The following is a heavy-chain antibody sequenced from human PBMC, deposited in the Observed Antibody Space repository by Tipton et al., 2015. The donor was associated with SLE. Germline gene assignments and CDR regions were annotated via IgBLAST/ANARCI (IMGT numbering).Heavy chain of an antibody. CDR2: IKQDGSEK. D-gene: IGHD2-2*01. CDR1: GFTFSSYA. CDR3: ARDCSSTSCFDY. V-gene: IGHV3-7*03. Sequence: SLRLSCAASGFTFSSYAMSWVRQAPGKGLEWVANIKQDGSEKYYVDSVKGRFTISRDNAKNSLYLQMNSLRAEDTAVYYCARDCSSTSCFDYWGQGTLVTVSS. J-gene: IGHJ4*02.